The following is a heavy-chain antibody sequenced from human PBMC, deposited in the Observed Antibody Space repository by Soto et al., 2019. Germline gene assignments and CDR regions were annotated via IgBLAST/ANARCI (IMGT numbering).Heavy chain of an antibody. CDR2: IYPGDSDT. Sequence: PGEFLKISCKGSGYSFTSYWIGWVRQMPGKGLEWMGIIYPGDSDTRYGPSFQGQVTISADKSISTAYLQWSSLKASDTAMYYCARLPYSSSLYGYYYMDVWGKGTTVTVSS. V-gene: IGHV5-51*01. CDR1: GYSFTSYW. CDR3: ARLPYSSSLYGYYYMDV. J-gene: IGHJ6*03. D-gene: IGHD6-13*01.